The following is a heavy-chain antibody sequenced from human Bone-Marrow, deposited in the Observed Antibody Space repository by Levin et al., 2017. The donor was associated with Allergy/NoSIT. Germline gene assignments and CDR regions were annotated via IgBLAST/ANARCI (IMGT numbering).Heavy chain of an antibody. V-gene: IGHV3-23*01. Sequence: QTGGSLRLSCAASGFTFSDYAMSWVRQAPEKGLEWVSAISASPGRTYYSDSVKGRFSISRDDSKNTLYLQLNSLRAEDTAVYYCAKDPTPPHTIGWSGPPYFDYWGQGTLVTVSS. CDR1: GFTFSDYA. CDR2: ISASPGRT. D-gene: IGHD6-19*01. CDR3: AKDPTPPHTIGWSGPPYFDY. J-gene: IGHJ4*02.